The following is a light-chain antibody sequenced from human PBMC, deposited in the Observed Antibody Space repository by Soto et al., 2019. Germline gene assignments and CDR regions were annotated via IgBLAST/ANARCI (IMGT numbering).Light chain of an antibody. CDR2: DDN. V-gene: IGLV1-51*01. Sequence: QSLLTQPPSVSAAPGQKVTISCSGSISNIGGNSVSWYQQLPVTAPKLLIYDDNKRPSGIPDPFSGSKYGTSATLGITGFQTGDEADYYCGSWDSSLSAYVFGTGTKVTVL. CDR3: GSWDSSLSAYV. J-gene: IGLJ1*01. CDR1: ISNIGGNS.